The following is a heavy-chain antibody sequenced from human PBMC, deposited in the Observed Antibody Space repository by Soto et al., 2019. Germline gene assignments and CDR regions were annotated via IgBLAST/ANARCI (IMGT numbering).Heavy chain of an antibody. CDR2: ISYDGSNN. V-gene: IGHV3-30*18. Sequence: GGSLRLSCTASGFTFSSYGMHWVRQAPGKGLEWVAVISYDGSNNYYADSVKGRFTISRDNSKNTLYLQMNSLRAEDTAVYYCAKAQASGGNSAFSCFDYWGQGTLVTVSS. D-gene: IGHD2-21*02. CDR3: AKAQASGGNSAFSCFDY. CDR1: GFTFSSYG. J-gene: IGHJ4*02.